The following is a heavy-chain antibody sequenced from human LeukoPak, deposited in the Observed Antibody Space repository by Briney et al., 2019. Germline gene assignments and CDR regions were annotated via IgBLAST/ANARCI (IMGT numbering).Heavy chain of an antibody. CDR1: GYSFTSYW. CDR3: ARPIDSSGNKYFQH. CDR2: IYPGDSDT. D-gene: IGHD3-22*01. V-gene: IGHV5-51*01. Sequence: KISCKGSGYSFTSYWIGWVRQMPGEGLEWMGIIYPGDSDTRYSPSFQGQVTISADKSISTAYLQWSGLKASDTAMYYCARPIDSSGNKYFQHWGQGTLVTVSS. J-gene: IGHJ1*01.